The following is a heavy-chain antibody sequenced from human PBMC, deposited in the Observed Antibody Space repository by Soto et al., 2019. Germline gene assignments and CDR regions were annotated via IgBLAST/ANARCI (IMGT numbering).Heavy chain of an antibody. J-gene: IGHJ4*02. V-gene: IGHV1-69*01. Sequence: VQLMQSGAEVKQPGSSVKVSCKASGGTFSSHSINWVRQAPGQGLEWMGGIITLFGTANYAQNFQGRVTITADQSTSTAYMEVDSLRSDDTAVYYCAREVGYGAFSAALLDWGQGTLVTVSS. CDR3: AREVGYGAFSAALLD. CDR2: IITLFGTA. CDR1: GGTFSSHS. D-gene: IGHD4-17*01.